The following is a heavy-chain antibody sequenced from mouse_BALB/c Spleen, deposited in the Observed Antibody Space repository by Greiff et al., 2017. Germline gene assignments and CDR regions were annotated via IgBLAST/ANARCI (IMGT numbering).Heavy chain of an antibody. CDR3: ARERYYGSYYAMDY. CDR1: GFTFSSYA. CDR2: ISSGGST. J-gene: IGHJ4*01. D-gene: IGHD1-1*01. V-gene: IGHV5-6-5*01. Sequence: EVQRVESGGGLVKPGGSLKLSCAASGFTFSSYAMSWVRQTPEKRLEWVASISSGGSTYYPDSVKGRFTISRDNARNILYLQMSSLRSEDTAMYYCARERYYGSYYAMDYWGQGTSVTVSS.